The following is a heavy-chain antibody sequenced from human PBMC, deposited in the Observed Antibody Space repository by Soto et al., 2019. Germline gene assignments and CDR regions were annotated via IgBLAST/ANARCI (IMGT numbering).Heavy chain of an antibody. CDR3: TISEQCLGRSVADY. CDR1: GFTFSNAW. CDR2: IKSKTDGGTT. V-gene: IGHV3-15*07. D-gene: IGHD6-19*01. Sequence: EVQLVESGGGLVKPGGSLRLSCAASGFTFSNAWMNWVRQAPGKGLEWVGRIKSKTDGGTTDYAAPVKGRFTISRDDSKNTLYLQMNSLKTEDTAVYYCTISEQCLGRSVADYWGQGTLVTVSS. J-gene: IGHJ4*02.